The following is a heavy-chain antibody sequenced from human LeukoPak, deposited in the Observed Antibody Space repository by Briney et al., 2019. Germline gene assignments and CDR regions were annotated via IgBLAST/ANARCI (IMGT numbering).Heavy chain of an antibody. CDR2: ISAYNGNT. Sequence: ASVKVSCKASGYTFTSYGISWVRQAPGQGLEWMGWISAYNGNTNYAQKLQGRVTMTTDTSTSTAYMELRSLRSDDTAVYYCARGHYGDYPEPYNWFDPWGQGTLVTASS. V-gene: IGHV1-18*01. CDR1: GYTFTSYG. CDR3: ARGHYGDYPEPYNWFDP. D-gene: IGHD4-17*01. J-gene: IGHJ5*02.